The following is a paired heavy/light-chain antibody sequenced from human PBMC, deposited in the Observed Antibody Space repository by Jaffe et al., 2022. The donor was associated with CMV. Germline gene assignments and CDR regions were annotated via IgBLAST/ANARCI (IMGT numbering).Heavy chain of an antibody. CDR1: GYTLTELS. CDR3: ATDLFAESGDKPLSQTYRDY. Sequence: QVQLVQSGAEVKKPGASVKVSCKVSGYTLTELSIHWVRQAPGKGLVWMGGFDPEHRKTIYAQKFQGRVTMTEDTSTDTAYMELSSLRSEDTALYFCATDLFAESGDKPLSQTYRDYWGQGTLVTVSS. V-gene: IGHV1-24*01. D-gene: IGHD3-10*02. J-gene: IGHJ4*02. CDR2: FDPEHRKT.
Light chain of an antibody. CDR2: KDS. V-gene: IGLV3-25*03. Sequence: SYALTQPPSVSVSPGQTARITCSGDALPKQYASWYQQKPGQAPVLVICKDSERPAGIPERFSGSSSGTTATLTISGVQAEDEADYYCQSADSSDFYRVFGGGTKMTVL. CDR1: ALPKQY. CDR3: QSADSSDFYRV. J-gene: IGLJ3*02.